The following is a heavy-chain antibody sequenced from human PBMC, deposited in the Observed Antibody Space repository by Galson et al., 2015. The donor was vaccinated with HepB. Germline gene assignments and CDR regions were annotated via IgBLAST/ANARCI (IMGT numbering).Heavy chain of an antibody. V-gene: IGHV7-4-1*02. Sequence: SVKVSCKASGYTFSSYAMNWVRQAPGQGLEWMGWINTNTGNPTYAQGFTGRFVFSFDTSVSTAYLQITSLKAEDTAVYYCARDYSGHIDYWGQGTLVTVSS. D-gene: IGHD6-13*01. J-gene: IGHJ4*02. CDR1: GYTFSSYA. CDR2: INTNTGNP. CDR3: ARDYSGHIDY.